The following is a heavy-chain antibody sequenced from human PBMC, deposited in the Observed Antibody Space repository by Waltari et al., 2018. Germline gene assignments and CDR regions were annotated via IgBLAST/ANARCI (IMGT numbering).Heavy chain of an antibody. J-gene: IGHJ3*02. V-gene: IGHV4-39*01. CDR2: IYYCGSN. CDR3: ALLPLGGACDI. CDR1: GGSISSSSYY. D-gene: IGHD3-16*01. Sequence: QLQLQESGPGLVKPSETLSLTCTVSGGSISSSSYYWGWIRQPPGKGLEWIGSIYYCGSNYYNPYLKSRVTISVDTSKNQFSLKLSSVTATDTAVYYCALLPLGGACDIWGQGTMVTVSS.